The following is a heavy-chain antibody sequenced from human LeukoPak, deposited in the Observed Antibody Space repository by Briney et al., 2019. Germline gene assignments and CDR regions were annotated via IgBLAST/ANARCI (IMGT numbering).Heavy chain of an antibody. J-gene: IGHJ4*02. CDR1: GGSISSYY. D-gene: IGHD3-3*01. Sequence: PSETLSLTCTVSGGSISSYYWSWIRQAPGKGLEWIGHIYYSGSTNYNPSLKSRVTISVDTSKNQFSLKLSSVTAADTAVYYCASARSGYYSDYWGQGTLVTVSS. CDR3: ASARSGYYSDY. CDR2: IYYSGST. V-gene: IGHV4-59*01.